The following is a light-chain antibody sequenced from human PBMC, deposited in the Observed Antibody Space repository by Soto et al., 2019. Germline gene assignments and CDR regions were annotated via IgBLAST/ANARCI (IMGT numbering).Light chain of an antibody. CDR2: EVN. CDR3: TSYAGYNNPVV. V-gene: IGLV2-8*01. Sequence: QSALTQPPSASGSPGQSVTISCTGTSSDIGSYNYVSCYQQHPDKAPKLMIYEVNKRPSGVPDRLAGSKSGNTASLTVSGLQAEDEADYYCTSYAGYNNPVVFGGGTQLTVL. CDR1: SSDIGSYNY. J-gene: IGLJ2*01.